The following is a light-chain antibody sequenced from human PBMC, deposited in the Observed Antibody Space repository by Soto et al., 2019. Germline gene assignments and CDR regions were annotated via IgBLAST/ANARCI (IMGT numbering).Light chain of an antibody. CDR1: QGIKNY. CDR3: QRYYNALFT. CDR2: AAS. J-gene: IGKJ4*01. Sequence: DIQVTQHPSSLSASVGDRVTITCRASQGIKNYLAWYQQKPGETPKLLIYAASTLESGIPPRFSGSGSGTDFTLTINSLQPEDVATYYCQRYYNALFTFGGGTKVDVK. V-gene: IGKV1-27*01.